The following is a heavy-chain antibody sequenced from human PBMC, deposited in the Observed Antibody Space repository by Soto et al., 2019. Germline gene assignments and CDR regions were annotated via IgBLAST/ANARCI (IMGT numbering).Heavy chain of an antibody. CDR3: ARDLGTGTDY. CDR1: GDSITSSNW. V-gene: IGHV4-4*02. D-gene: IGHD1-1*01. Sequence: QGQLKESGPGLVKPSGTLSLTCAVSGDSITSSNWWIWFRQAPGKGLEWIGEIYHSGATTYNPSLKSRATISVDPSNNHFSLKLTSVTAADTAVYFCARDLGTGTDYWGRGTLVTVAS. CDR2: IYHSGAT. J-gene: IGHJ4*02.